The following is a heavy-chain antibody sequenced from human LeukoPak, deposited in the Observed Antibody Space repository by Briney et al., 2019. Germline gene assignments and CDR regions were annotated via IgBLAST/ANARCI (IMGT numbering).Heavy chain of an antibody. V-gene: IGHV5-51*01. Sequence: GESLKISCKGSGYSFTSYWIGWVRQMPGKGLEWMGIIYPGDSDTGYSPSFQGQVTISADKSISTAYLQWSSLKASDTAMYYCARRQWFGELLNDAFDIWGQGTMVTVSS. J-gene: IGHJ3*02. CDR1: GYSFTSYW. D-gene: IGHD3-10*01. CDR3: ARRQWFGELLNDAFDI. CDR2: IYPGDSDT.